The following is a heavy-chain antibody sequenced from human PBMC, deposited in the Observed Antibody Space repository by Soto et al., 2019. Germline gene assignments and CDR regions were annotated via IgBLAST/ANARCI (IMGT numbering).Heavy chain of an antibody. CDR2: IYYSGST. D-gene: IGHD3-9*01. V-gene: IGHV4-59*01. CDR3: ERASLYYDILTGGGWFDP. J-gene: IGHJ5*02. CDR1: GGSISSYY. Sequence: SETLSLTCTVSGGSISSYYWSWIRQPPGKGLEWIGYIYYSGSTNYNPSLKSRVTISVDTSKNQFSLKLSSVTAADTAVYYCERASLYYDILTGGGWFDPWGQGTLVTVSS.